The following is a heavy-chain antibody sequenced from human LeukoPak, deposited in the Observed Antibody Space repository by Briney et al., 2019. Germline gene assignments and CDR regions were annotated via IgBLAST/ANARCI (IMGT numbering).Heavy chain of an antibody. Sequence: GGSLRLSCAASGFTFSSYAMSWVRQAPGKGLEWVSAISGSGGSTYYADSVKGRFTISRDNSKNTLYLQMNSLRAEGTAVYYRAKSDRDYFDYWGQGTLVTVSS. CDR1: GFTFSSYA. CDR3: AKSDRDYFDY. V-gene: IGHV3-23*01. J-gene: IGHJ4*02. CDR2: ISGSGGST.